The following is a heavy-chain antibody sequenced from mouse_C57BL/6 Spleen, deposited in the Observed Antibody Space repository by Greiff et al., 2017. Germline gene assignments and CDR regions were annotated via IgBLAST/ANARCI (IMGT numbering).Heavy chain of an antibody. V-gene: IGHV1-52*01. CDR1: GYSFTSYW. Sequence: VQLQQPGAELVRPGSSVKLSCKASGYSFTSYWMHWVKQRPIQGLEWIGNIDPSDSATHYNQKFKDKATLTVDKSSSTACMQLSRLTSEDSAVYCCTREGASDGYHFDYWGQGTTLTVSS. D-gene: IGHD2-3*01. J-gene: IGHJ2*01. CDR3: TREGASDGYHFDY. CDR2: IDPSDSAT.